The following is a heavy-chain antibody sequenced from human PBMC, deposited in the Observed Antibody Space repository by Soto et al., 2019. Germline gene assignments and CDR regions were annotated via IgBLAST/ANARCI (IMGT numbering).Heavy chain of an antibody. J-gene: IGHJ2*01. Sequence: GGSLRLSCAASGFTFSGYAMSWVRQAPGKGLEWVSTISGSGGNTYYVDSVKGRFTISRDNSKNTLYLQVNSLRAEDTAVYYCAKCYYDKSDYFPTGYFDLWGRGTLVTVSS. CDR1: GFTFSGYA. V-gene: IGHV3-23*01. D-gene: IGHD3-22*01. CDR3: AKCYYDKSDYFPTGYFDL. CDR2: ISGSGGNT.